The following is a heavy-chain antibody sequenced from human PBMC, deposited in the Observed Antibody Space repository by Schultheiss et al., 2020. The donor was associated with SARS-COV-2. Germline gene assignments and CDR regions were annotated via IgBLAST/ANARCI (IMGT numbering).Heavy chain of an antibody. V-gene: IGHV4-30-2*01. Sequence: SQTLSLTCAVSGGSISSGGYSWSWIRQPPGKGLEWIGYIYYSGSTYYNPSLKSRVTISVDTSKNQFSLKLSSVTAADTAVYYCARVHLALGDYWGQGTLVTVSS. J-gene: IGHJ4*02. CDR3: ARVHLALGDY. D-gene: IGHD3-16*01. CDR2: IYYSGST. CDR1: GGSISSGGYS.